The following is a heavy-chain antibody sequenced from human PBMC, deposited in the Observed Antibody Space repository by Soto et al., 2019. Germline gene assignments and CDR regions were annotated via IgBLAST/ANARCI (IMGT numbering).Heavy chain of an antibody. CDR1: GYTFTGYY. Sequence: GASVKVSCKASGYTFTGYYMHWVRQAPGQGLEWMGWINPNSGGTNYAQKFQGRVTMTRDTSISTAYMELSRLRSDDTAVYYCARAPGSCSSTGCRGGFDPWGQGTLVTVSS. CDR3: ARAPGSCSSTGCRGGFDP. J-gene: IGHJ5*02. D-gene: IGHD2-2*01. CDR2: INPNSGGT. V-gene: IGHV1-2*02.